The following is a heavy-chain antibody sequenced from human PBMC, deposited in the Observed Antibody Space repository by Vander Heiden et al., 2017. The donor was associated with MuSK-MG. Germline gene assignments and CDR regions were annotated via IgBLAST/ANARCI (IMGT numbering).Heavy chain of an antibody. CDR3: ARVDCSSTSCYVYYYGMDV. CDR2: IYPGDSDT. J-gene: IGHJ6*02. Sequence: EVQLVQSGAEVKKPGESLKISCKGSGYSFTSYWIGWVRQMPGKGLEWMGIIYPGDSDTRYSPSFQGQVTISADKSISTAYLQWSSLKASDTAMYYCARVDCSSTSCYVYYYGMDVWGQGTTVTVSS. D-gene: IGHD2-2*01. CDR1: GYSFTSYW. V-gene: IGHV5-51*01.